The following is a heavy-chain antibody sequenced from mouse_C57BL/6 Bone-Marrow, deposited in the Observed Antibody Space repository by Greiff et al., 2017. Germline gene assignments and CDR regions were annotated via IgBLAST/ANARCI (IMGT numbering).Heavy chain of an antibody. CDR2: IHPNSGST. Sequence: QVQLQQPGAELVKPGASVKLSCKASGYTFTSYWMHWVKQRPGQGLEWIGMIHPNSGSTNYNEKFKSKATLTVDKSSSTAYMQLSSLTSEDSAVYYCASSKGTWLGKGYFDYWGQGTTLTVSS. J-gene: IGHJ2*01. CDR3: ASSKGTWLGKGYFDY. V-gene: IGHV1-64*01. D-gene: IGHD3-3*01. CDR1: GYTFTSYW.